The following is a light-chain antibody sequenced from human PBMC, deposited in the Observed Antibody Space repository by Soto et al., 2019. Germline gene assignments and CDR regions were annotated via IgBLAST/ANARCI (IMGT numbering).Light chain of an antibody. CDR1: QDISNY. Sequence: DIQMTQSPSSLSASVGDRVTITCQASQDISNYLNWYQHRPGKAPNLLIYDASILETGVPSRFRGSGSGTNFTLIINSLQPEDIATYYCQQSYSTPLTFGGGTKV. CDR3: QQSYSTPLT. J-gene: IGKJ4*01. V-gene: IGKV1-33*01. CDR2: DAS.